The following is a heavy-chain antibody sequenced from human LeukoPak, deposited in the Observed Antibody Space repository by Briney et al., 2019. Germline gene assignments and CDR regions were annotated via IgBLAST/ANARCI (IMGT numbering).Heavy chain of an antibody. D-gene: IGHD5-24*01. V-gene: IGHV4-59*02. CDR2: IYYSGST. J-gene: IGHJ4*01. CDR3: ARAGGYNYPFDY. CDR1: GGSVTGSY. Sequence: SETLSLTCAVSGGSVTGSYWSWSRQPPGKGLEWIGYIYYSGSTNYTPSLKSRVTISVDTSKNQFSLKLSSVTAADTAVYHCARAGGYNYPFDYWGHGTLVTVSS.